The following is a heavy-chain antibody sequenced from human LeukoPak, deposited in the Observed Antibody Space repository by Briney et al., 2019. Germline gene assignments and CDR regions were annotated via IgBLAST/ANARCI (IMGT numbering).Heavy chain of an antibody. CDR1: GFTFDDYA. CDR3: AKDFYSSSPSYFYAMDV. D-gene: IGHD6-13*01. CDR2: VSWNSGTI. J-gene: IGHJ6*02. Sequence: GGSLRLSYAASGFTFDDYAMHWVRQAPGKGLEWVSGVSWNSGTIAYADSVKGRFTISRDNAKNSLYLQMNSLRPEDTALYYCAKDFYSSSPSYFYAMDVWGQGTTVTVSS. V-gene: IGHV3-9*01.